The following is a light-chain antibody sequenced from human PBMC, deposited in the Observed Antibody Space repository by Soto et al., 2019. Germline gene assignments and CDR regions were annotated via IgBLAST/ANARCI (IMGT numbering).Light chain of an antibody. V-gene: IGKV1-9*01. J-gene: IGKJ5*01. CDR1: QGISSY. Sequence: DIQLTQSPSFLSASVGDRVTITCRASQGISSYLAWYQQKPGKAPKLLIYAASTLQSGVPSRFSGSESGTEFTLTISNLQPEDFATYNCQQRNSYPITIGQGTRLEIK. CDR2: AAS. CDR3: QQRNSYPIT.